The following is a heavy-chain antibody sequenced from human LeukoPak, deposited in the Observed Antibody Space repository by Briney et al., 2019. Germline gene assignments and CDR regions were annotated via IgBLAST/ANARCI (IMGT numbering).Heavy chain of an antibody. Sequence: GGSLRLSCAASGFTFSSYAMHWVRQAPGKGLEWVAVISYDGSNKYYADSVKGRFTISRDNSKNTLYLQMNSLRAEDTAAYYCARDRIYDFWSLVGMDVWGQGTTVTVSS. CDR2: ISYDGSNK. V-gene: IGHV3-30-3*01. CDR1: GFTFSSYA. CDR3: ARDRIYDFWSLVGMDV. D-gene: IGHD3-3*01. J-gene: IGHJ6*02.